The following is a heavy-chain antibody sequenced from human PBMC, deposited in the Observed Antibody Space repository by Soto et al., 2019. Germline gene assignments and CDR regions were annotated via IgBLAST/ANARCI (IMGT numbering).Heavy chain of an antibody. J-gene: IGHJ6*02. CDR3: ARDQDVLVPAASYYYYGMDV. Sequence: QVQLVESGGGVVQPGRSLRLSCAASGFTFSSYAMHWVRQAPGKGLEWVAVISYDGSNKYYADSVKGRFTISRDNSKNTLYLQRNSLRAEDTAVYYCARDQDVLVPAASYYYYGMDVWGQGTTVTVSS. D-gene: IGHD2-2*01. CDR2: ISYDGSNK. CDR1: GFTFSSYA. V-gene: IGHV3-30-3*01.